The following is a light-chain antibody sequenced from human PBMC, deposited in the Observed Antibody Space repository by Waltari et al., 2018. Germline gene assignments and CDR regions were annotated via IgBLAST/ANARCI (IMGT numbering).Light chain of an antibody. CDR2: STS. CDR1: SRVTTTF. Sequence: VLTQSPTSMAVSQGYIVTISCTASSRVTTTFFHSYQQQPRLPPRLLVYSTSSLACGVPSRFSGSGSGTAYTLIISNLEAEDAENYYCQQGNSIPPTFGEGTKVEIK. CDR3: QQGNSIPPT. J-gene: IGKJ1*01. V-gene: IGKV3D-7*01.